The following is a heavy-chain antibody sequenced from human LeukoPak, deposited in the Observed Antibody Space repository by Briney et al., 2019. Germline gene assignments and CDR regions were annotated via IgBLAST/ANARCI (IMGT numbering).Heavy chain of an antibody. CDR2: IYHSGST. Sequence: SETLSLTCTVSAYSISSGYYWGWIRQPPGKGLEWIGSIYHSGSTSYNPSRKSRVTISVDTSKNQFSLRLSSVTAADAAVYYCARLTDCSTSCYFDYWGQGTLVTVSS. D-gene: IGHD2-2*01. CDR1: AYSISSGYY. CDR3: ARLTDCSTSCYFDY. J-gene: IGHJ4*02. V-gene: IGHV4-38-2*02.